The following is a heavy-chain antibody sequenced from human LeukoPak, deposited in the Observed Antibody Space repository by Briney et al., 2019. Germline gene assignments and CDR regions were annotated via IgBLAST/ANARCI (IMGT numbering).Heavy chain of an antibody. V-gene: IGHV4-38-2*01. Sequence: SETLSLTCAVSGYSISSGYYWGWIRQPPGKGLEWIGSIYHSGSTYYNPSLKSRVTISVDTSKNQFSLKLSSVTAADTAVYYCATPLGYCSSTSCYGGDAFDIWGQGTMVTVSS. D-gene: IGHD2-2*01. J-gene: IGHJ3*02. CDR1: GYSISSGYY. CDR3: ATPLGYCSSTSCYGGDAFDI. CDR2: IYHSGST.